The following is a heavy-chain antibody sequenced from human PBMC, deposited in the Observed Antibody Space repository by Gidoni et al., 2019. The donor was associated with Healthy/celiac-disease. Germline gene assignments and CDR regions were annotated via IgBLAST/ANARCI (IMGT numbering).Heavy chain of an antibody. V-gene: IGHV3-64D*06. D-gene: IGHD3-3*01. CDR1: GFTFSSYA. J-gene: IGHJ4*02. Sequence: EVQLVESGGGLVQPGGSLRLPCSASGFTFSSYAMHWVRQAPGKGLEYVSAISSNGGSTYYADSVKGRFTISRDNSKNTLYLQMSSLRAEDTAVYYCVKGTTIFGVVTHFDYWGQGTLVTVSS. CDR3: VKGTTIFGVVTHFDY. CDR2: ISSNGGST.